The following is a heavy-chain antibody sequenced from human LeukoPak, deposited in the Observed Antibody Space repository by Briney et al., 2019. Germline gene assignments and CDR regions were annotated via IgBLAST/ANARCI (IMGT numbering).Heavy chain of an antibody. CDR3: ARELSSYDFWL. J-gene: IGHJ4*01. CDR1: GFTFRRYN. D-gene: IGHD3-3*01. V-gene: IGHV3-48*01. Sequence: GGSLRLSCAASGFTFRRYNMNWVRQAPRKGLEWVSYISSSDTRYYADSVKGRFTISRDNAKNSLYLQMNSLRAEDTAIYYCARELSSYDFWLWGHGTLVTVSS. CDR2: ISSSDTR.